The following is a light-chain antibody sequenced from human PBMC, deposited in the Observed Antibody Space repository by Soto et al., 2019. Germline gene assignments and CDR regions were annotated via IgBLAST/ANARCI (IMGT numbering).Light chain of an antibody. CDR1: RYIRSD. CDR2: KAS. CDR3: QHYNSYSEA. Sequence: DIQMTPSPSSLSASVGDRVTITCRASRYIRSDLSWYQQRPGQAPKLLIYKASTLKSGVPSRFSGSGSGTEFTLTISSLQPDDFATYYCQHYNSYSEAFGQGTKVDIK. J-gene: IGKJ1*01. V-gene: IGKV1-5*03.